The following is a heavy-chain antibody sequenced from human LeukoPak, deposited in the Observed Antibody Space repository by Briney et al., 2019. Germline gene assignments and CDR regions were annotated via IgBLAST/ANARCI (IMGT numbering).Heavy chain of an antibody. CDR3: AKTHLPALAGAFDI. V-gene: IGHV4-4*07. CDR2: IHTSGST. D-gene: IGHD2-2*01. Sequence: ASETLSLTCSVSGDSVRSYYWSWIRRPPGKGLEWIGRIHTSGSTSYNPSLSSRITMSLDTSKNHFSLKLSSVTAADTAVYYCAKTHLPALAGAFDIWGHGTVVTVSS. J-gene: IGHJ3*02. CDR1: GDSVRSYY.